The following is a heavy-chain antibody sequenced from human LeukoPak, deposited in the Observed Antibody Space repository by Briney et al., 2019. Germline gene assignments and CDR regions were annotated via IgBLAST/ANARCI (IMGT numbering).Heavy chain of an antibody. CDR2: IYTSGST. CDR3: ARCPSNWNDWGTGAFDI. CDR1: GGSISSYY. V-gene: IGHV4-4*07. J-gene: IGHJ3*02. D-gene: IGHD1-20*01. Sequence: SETLSLTCTVSGGSISSYYWSWIRQPAGKGLEWIGRIYTSGSTNYNPSLKSRVTMSVDTSKNQFSLKLSSVTAADTAVYYCARCPSNWNDWGTGAFDIWGQGTMVTVSS.